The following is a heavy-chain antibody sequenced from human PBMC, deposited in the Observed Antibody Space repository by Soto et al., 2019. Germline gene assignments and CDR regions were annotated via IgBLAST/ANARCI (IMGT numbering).Heavy chain of an antibody. V-gene: IGHV1-18*01. CDR1: GYTFTSYG. CDR3: ARFLTPSVVTGIDGGWFDL. Sequence: ASVKVSCKASGYTFTSYGISWVRQAPGQGLEWMGWISAYNGNTNYAQKLQGRVTMTTDTSTSTAYMELRSLRSDDTAVYYCARFLTPSVVTGIDGGWFDLWSQGTLVTVSS. D-gene: IGHD2-21*02. J-gene: IGHJ5*02. CDR2: ISAYNGNT.